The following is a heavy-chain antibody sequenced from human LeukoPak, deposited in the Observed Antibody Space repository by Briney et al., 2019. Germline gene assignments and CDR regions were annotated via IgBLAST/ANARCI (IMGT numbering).Heavy chain of an antibody. Sequence: QPGGSLRLSCEASGFTFINYGMSWVRQAPGKGLEWVSGISGSGSNTYYADSAKGRFTISRDDSKNTLYLQMNSLRAEDTAVYYCAKGGWLEYWGQGTLVTVSS. CDR2: ISGSGSNT. J-gene: IGHJ4*02. CDR3: AKGGWLEY. CDR1: GFTFINYG. V-gene: IGHV3-23*01. D-gene: IGHD5-24*01.